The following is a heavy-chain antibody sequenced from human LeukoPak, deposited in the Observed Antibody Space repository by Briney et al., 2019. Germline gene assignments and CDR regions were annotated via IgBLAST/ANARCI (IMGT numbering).Heavy chain of an antibody. CDR3: ARLRGSYGGDAFDI. CDR1: GGSISSGGYY. D-gene: IGHD1-26*01. V-gene: IGHV4-30-2*03. CDR2: ISYSGSP. Sequence: SQTLSLTCTVSGGSISSGGYYWSWIRQPPGKGLEWIGTISYSGSPYYNPSLKSRVTISVDTSKNQFSLKLSSVTAADTAVYYCARLRGSYGGDAFDIWGQGTMVTVSS. J-gene: IGHJ3*02.